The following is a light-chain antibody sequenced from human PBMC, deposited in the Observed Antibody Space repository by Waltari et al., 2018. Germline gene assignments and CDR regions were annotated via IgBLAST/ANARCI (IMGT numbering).Light chain of an antibody. V-gene: IGLV2-8*01. CDR2: GVS. Sequence: QSALTQPPSASGSPGQSVTISCTRTSTDLCHYKYVSRYQHHPGKAPTLIMYGVSKRPSGVSERFSGSKSGSTASLTVSGLQAEDGADYYCSSYGGSNNFVLFGGGTKLTVL. CDR1: STDLCHYKY. J-gene: IGLJ3*02. CDR3: SSYGGSNNFVL.